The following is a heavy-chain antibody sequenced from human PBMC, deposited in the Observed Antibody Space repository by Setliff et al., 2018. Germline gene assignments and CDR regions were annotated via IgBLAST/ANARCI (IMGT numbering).Heavy chain of an antibody. CDR1: GDSISSGNW. J-gene: IGHJ2*01. CDR2: INHHGST. CDR3: ARTSSGRYFDL. V-gene: IGHV4-4*02. Sequence: SETLSLTCAVSGDSISSGNWWSWVRQPPGKGPEWIGEINHHGSTNYNPSLKSRVTMSVDTSKNQFSLNLYSVTAADTAVYYCARTSSGRYFDLWGRGTLVTSPQ.